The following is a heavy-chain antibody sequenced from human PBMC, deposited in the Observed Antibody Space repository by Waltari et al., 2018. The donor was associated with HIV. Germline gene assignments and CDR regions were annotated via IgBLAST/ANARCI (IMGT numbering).Heavy chain of an antibody. D-gene: IGHD2-2*02. CDR2: INHRGST. J-gene: IGHJ6*02. CDR1: GWSFSGYY. V-gene: IGHV4-34*01. Sequence: QVQLQQWGAGLLKPSETLSLTCAVYGWSFSGYYWSWIRQPPGKGQEWMGEINHRGSTNYNPSLKSRVIISVDTSMNQFSLKLSSGTAADTAVYYCARARYCSSTRCYTKGRRNSFYYYALDVWGQGTTVTVSS. CDR3: ARARYCSSTRCYTKGRRNSFYYYALDV.